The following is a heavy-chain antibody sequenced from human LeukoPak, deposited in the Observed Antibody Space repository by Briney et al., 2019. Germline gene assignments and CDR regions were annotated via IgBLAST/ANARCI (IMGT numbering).Heavy chain of an antibody. V-gene: IGHV3-30-3*01. CDR2: ISYDGSNK. J-gene: IGHJ6*02. Sequence: GGSLRLSCAASGFTFSSYAMHWVRQAPGKGLEWVAVISYDGSNKYYADSVKGRFTISRDNSKNTLYLQMNSLRAEDTAVYYCARCSGYGMDVWGQGTTVTVSS. CDR3: ARCSGYGMDV. D-gene: IGHD3-10*02. CDR1: GFTFSSYA.